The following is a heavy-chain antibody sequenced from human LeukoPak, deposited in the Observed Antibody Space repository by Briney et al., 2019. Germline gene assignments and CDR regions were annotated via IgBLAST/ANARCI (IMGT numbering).Heavy chain of an antibody. CDR1: GVNFRDHW. CDR3: AGSFGDVKNF. D-gene: IGHD3-10*01. J-gene: IGHJ4*01. V-gene: IGHV3-7*01. CDR2: IKPDGSEK. Sequence: GGSLRLSCAGSGVNFRDHWMSWLRQAPGKGPEWVAHIKPDGSEKYYVDSVKGRFIISRDDARNSLSLQMNSLRAEDTAVYYCAGSFGDVKNFWGQGTLVTVSS.